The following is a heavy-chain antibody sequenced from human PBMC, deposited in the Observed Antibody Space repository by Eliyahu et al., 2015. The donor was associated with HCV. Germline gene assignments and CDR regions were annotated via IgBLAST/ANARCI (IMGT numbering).Heavy chain of an antibody. CDR1: GGTFSSYX. Sequence: QVQLVQSGAEVKKPGSSVKVSCKASGGTFSSYXISWVRQGPGQGLEWMGGIIPILGIANYAQKFQGRVTITADKSTSTAYMELSSLRSEDTAVYYCAQKTSNSPSDYYYGMDVWGQGTTVTVSS. J-gene: IGHJ6*02. CDR2: IIPILGIA. CDR3: AQKTSNSPSDYYYGMDV. D-gene: IGHD4-23*01. V-gene: IGHV1-69*02.